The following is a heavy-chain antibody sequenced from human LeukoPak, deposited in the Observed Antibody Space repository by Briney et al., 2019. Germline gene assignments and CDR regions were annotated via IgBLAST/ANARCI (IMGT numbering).Heavy chain of an antibody. V-gene: IGHV1-2*02. J-gene: IGHJ4*02. CDR2: INPNSGGT. CDR3: ARVLGYCSSTSCSHFDY. CDR1: GYTFTGYY. Sequence: GASVKVSCKASGYTFTGYYMHWVRQAPGQGLEWMGWINPNSGGTNYAQKFQGRVTMTRDTSISTAYMELSRLRSDDTAVYYCARVLGYCSSTSCSHFDYWGQGTLVTVSS. D-gene: IGHD2-2*01.